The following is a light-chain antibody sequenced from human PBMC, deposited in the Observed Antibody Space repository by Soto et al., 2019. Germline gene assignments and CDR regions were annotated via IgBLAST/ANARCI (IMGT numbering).Light chain of an antibody. CDR2: AAS. CDR3: QQSYRTPHT. CDR1: QGVSGY. J-gene: IGKJ2*01. Sequence: DIQMTQSPSSLSASVGDRVTITCRASQGVSGYLLWYQQRQGRAPKLIIYAASNLLSGVPSRFSGSGSGANFTLTITSLQPEDFATYYCQQSYRTPHTFGPGTKLETK. V-gene: IGKV1-39*01.